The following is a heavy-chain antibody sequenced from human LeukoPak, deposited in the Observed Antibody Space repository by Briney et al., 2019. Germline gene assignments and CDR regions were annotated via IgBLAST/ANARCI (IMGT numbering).Heavy chain of an antibody. CDR2: IYYSGST. D-gene: IGHD3-10*01. Sequence: SETLSLTCTVSGGSISSSSYYWGWIRQPPGKGLEWIGSIYYSGSTYYNPSLKSRVTISVDTSKNQFSLKLSSVTAADTAVYYCARDLQLVNRKYYLGLYYFDYWGQGTLVTVSS. CDR1: GGSISSSSYY. J-gene: IGHJ4*02. CDR3: ARDLQLVNRKYYLGLYYFDY. V-gene: IGHV4-39*07.